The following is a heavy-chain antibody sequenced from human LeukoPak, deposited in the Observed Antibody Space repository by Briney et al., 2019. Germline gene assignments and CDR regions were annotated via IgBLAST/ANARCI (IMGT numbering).Heavy chain of an antibody. CDR2: TSGSGSTI. D-gene: IGHD5-12*01. V-gene: IGHV3-23*01. CDR1: GFTFSSYA. J-gene: IGHJ4*02. Sequence: GGSLRLSCAASGFTFSSYAMSWVRQAPGKGLEWVSTTSGSGSTIYYADSVKGRFTISRDNSKNTPYLQMNSLRAEDTAVYYCAKHQSDYWEFDYWGQGTLVTVSS. CDR3: AKHQSDYWEFDY.